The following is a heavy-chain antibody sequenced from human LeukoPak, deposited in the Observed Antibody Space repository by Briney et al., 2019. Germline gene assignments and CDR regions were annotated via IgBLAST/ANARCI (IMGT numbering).Heavy chain of an antibody. V-gene: IGHV5-10-1*01. Sequence: GESLKISCKGSGYSFTSYWISWVRQMPGKGLEWMGRIDPSDSYTNYSPSFQGHVTISADKSISTAYLQWSSLKASDTAMYYCARHARLGYSSSWSYFDCWGQGTLVTVSS. CDR3: ARHARLGYSSSWSYFDC. CDR2: IDPSDSYT. J-gene: IGHJ4*02. D-gene: IGHD6-13*01. CDR1: GYSFTSYW.